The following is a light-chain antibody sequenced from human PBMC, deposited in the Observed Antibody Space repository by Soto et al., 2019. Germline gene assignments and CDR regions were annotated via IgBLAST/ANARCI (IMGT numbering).Light chain of an antibody. CDR3: SSYTTRGTYV. Sequence: QSVLTQPASVSGSPGQSITISCTGTNSDVGGYDSVSWYRHHPGTAPKLMIYAVRHRPSGVSKRFSGSKSGNTASLTISGLLPEDEADYYCSSYTTRGTYVFGIGTKLTVL. CDR2: AVR. J-gene: IGLJ1*01. CDR1: NSDVGGYDS. V-gene: IGLV2-14*03.